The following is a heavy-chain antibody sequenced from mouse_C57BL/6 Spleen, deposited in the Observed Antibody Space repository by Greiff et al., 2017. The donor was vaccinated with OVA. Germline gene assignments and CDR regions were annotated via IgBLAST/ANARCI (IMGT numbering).Heavy chain of an antibody. CDR3: ARPGFSGFAY. V-gene: IGHV5-17*01. J-gene: IGHJ3*01. Sequence: EVKLMESGGGLVKPGGSLKLSCAASGFTFSDYGMHWVRQAPGKGLEWVAYISSGSSTIYYADTVKGRFTISRDNAKNTLFLQMTSLRSEDTAMYYCARPGFSGFAYWGQGTLVTVSA. CDR2: ISSGSSTI. CDR1: GFTFSDYG.